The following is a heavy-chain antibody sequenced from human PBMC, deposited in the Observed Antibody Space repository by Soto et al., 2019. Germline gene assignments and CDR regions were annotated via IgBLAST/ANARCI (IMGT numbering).Heavy chain of an antibody. CDR3: ARRGHAARLEARDYYYYGMDV. J-gene: IGHJ6*02. D-gene: IGHD6-6*01. CDR1: GYSFTSYW. Sequence: GESLKISCQGSGYSFTSYWISWVRQMPGKGLEWMGRIDPSDSYTNYSPSFQGHVTISADKSISTAYLQWSSLKASDTAMYYCARRGHAARLEARDYYYYGMDVWGQGTTVTVSS. V-gene: IGHV5-10-1*01. CDR2: IDPSDSYT.